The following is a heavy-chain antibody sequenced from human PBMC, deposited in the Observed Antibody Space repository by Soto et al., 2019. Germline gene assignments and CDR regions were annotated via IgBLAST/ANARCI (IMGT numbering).Heavy chain of an antibody. D-gene: IGHD3-10*01. J-gene: IGHJ6*02. V-gene: IGHV5-51*01. CDR1: GYTFTNYW. Sequence: GESLKISCKGSGYTFTNYWIRWVRQMPGKGLEWMGIIYPGDSDTKYNPPFQGQVTISADKSITTSYLRWTSLEASDTAIYSCAAWFFYCGLDVWGQGTTVTVSS. CDR2: IYPGDSDT. CDR3: AAWFFYCGLDV.